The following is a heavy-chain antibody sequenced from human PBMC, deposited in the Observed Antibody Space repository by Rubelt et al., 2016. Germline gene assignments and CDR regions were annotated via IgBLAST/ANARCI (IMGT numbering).Heavy chain of an antibody. Sequence: QLQLQESGPGLVKPSETLSLTCTVSGGSISSSVYYWAWLRQPPGKDLEWIGSISYSGSTYYNPSLKSRVTISGDTSKNQFSWKLSSVAAADTAVYYWAGLWSKQWPVDYWGRGTLVTVSS. CDR1: GGSISSSVYY. CDR3: AGLWSKQWPVDY. J-gene: IGHJ4*02. D-gene: IGHD6-19*01. CDR2: ISYSGST. V-gene: IGHV4-39*01.